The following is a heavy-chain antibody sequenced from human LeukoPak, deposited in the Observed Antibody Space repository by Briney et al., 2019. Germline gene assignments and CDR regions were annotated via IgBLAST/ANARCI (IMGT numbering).Heavy chain of an antibody. J-gene: IGHJ4*02. CDR3: ARVFHLIDH. CDR1: GFTFNTYW. CDR2: INNDGTDV. Sequence: GGSLRHSCAASGFTFNTYWMHWVRQAPGKGLVWVSRINNDGTDVNYADSVKGRFTISRDNAKNTLYLQMNSLRAEDTAVYYCARVFHLIDHWGQGTLVTVTS. V-gene: IGHV3-74*01.